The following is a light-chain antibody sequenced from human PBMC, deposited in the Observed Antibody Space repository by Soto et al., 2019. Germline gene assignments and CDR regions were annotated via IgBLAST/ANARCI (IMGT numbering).Light chain of an antibody. Sequence: DIQMTQSPSTLSASVGDIVTITCRASQSISSWLAWYQQRPGKAPKLLIYDASTLHSGVSSRFSGSGSGTEFTLTIRSLKPNDSATYYCQQYTTYWTFGQGTKLDI. CDR1: QSISSW. CDR2: DAS. V-gene: IGKV1-5*01. J-gene: IGKJ1*01. CDR3: QQYTTYWT.